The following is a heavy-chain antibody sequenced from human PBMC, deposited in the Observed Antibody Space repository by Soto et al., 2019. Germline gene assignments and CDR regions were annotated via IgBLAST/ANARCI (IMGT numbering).Heavy chain of an antibody. Sequence: QVQLQESGPGLVKPSQTLSLTCTVSGGSISSGDYYWSWIRQPPGKGLEWIGYIYYSGSTYYNPSLKSRVTISVDTSKNQFSLKLSSVTAADTAVYYCARVGSSWHRANNWFDPWGQGTLVTVSS. J-gene: IGHJ5*02. V-gene: IGHV4-30-4*01. D-gene: IGHD6-13*01. CDR3: ARVGSSWHRANNWFDP. CDR2: IYYSGST. CDR1: GGSISSGDYY.